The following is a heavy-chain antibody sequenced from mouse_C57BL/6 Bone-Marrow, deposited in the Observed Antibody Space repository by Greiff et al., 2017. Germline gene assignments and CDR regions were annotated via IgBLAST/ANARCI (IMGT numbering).Heavy chain of an antibody. CDR2: IYPGSGNT. V-gene: IGHV1-76*01. J-gene: IGHJ3*01. CDR1: GYTFTDYS. D-gene: IGHD2-5*01. Sequence: QVQLQQSGAELVRPGASVKLSCKASGYTFTDYSINWVQQRPGQGLEWIARIYPGSGNTYYNEKFKGKATLTAEKSSSTAYMQLSSLTSEDSAVYFCAREGYSNYGGFAYWGQGTLVTVSA. CDR3: AREGYSNYGGFAY.